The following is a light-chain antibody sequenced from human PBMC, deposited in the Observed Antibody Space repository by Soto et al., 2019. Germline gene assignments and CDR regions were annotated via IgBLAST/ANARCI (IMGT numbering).Light chain of an antibody. CDR1: RSLSANY. Sequence: EIVLTQSPGTLSLSPGERATLSCRASRSLSANYLAWYQHRPGQAPRLLIYDASTRATGIPDRFSGSGSGTAFTLTISRLEPEDFAVYYCQQYDSSPRSFGPGTKVDI. CDR2: DAS. J-gene: IGKJ3*01. CDR3: QQYDSSPRS. V-gene: IGKV3-20*01.